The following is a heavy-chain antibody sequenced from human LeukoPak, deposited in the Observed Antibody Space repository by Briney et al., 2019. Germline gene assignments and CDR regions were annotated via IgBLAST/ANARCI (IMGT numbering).Heavy chain of an antibody. CDR3: VRALLSMEGY. CDR1: GFTFSNYA. V-gene: IGHV3-74*01. Sequence: GGSLRLSCAASGFTFSNYAMNWVRQAPGKGLVYVSGINTDGSDTRYADSVKGRFTISRDNAKNTLYMQMNSLRVEDTAVYYCVRALLSMEGYWGQGTLVTVSS. CDR2: INTDGSDT. D-gene: IGHD2/OR15-2a*01. J-gene: IGHJ4*02.